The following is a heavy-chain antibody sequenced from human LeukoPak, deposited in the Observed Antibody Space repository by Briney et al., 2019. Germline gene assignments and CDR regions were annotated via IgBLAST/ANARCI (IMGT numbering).Heavy chain of an antibody. V-gene: IGHV3-23*01. CDR2: ISGSGDNT. J-gene: IGHJ4*02. CDR1: GFTFSTYA. Sequence: GGSLRLSCAASGFTFSTYAMSWVRQAPGKGLEWVSGISGSGDNTYYADSVKGRFTISRDNSKNTLYLQMNSLRAEDTAVYYCAKAYYDFWSGLDYWGQGTLVTVSS. D-gene: IGHD3-3*01. CDR3: AKAYYDFWSGLDY.